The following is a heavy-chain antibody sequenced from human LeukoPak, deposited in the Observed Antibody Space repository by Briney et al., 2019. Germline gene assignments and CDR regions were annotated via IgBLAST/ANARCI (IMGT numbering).Heavy chain of an antibody. CDR2: IKEDESEK. J-gene: IGHJ4*02. D-gene: IGHD3-16*01. V-gene: IGHV3-7*01. CDR3: ARGRIESYRGSHLDY. Sequence: PGGSLRLSCAASGFTLSSYGVHWVRQAPGKGLEWVANIKEDESEKYYVDSVKGRFTISRDNAKHSLYLQMNSLRAEDTAVYYCARGRIESYRGSHLDYWGQGTLVTVSS. CDR1: GFTLSSYG.